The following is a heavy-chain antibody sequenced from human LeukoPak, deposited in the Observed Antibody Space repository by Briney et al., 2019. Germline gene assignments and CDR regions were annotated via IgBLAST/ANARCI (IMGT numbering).Heavy chain of an antibody. CDR2: IYTRGST. Sequence: TSETLSLTCTVSGVSISSSSYYWSWIRQPAGKGLEWIGRIYTRGSTNYNPSLKSRVTMSVDTSKNQFSLKLSSVTAADTAVYYCARGRYCSADICSGGDAFDIWGQGTMVSVSS. CDR1: GVSISSSSYY. CDR3: ARGRYCSADICSGGDAFDI. D-gene: IGHD2-15*01. V-gene: IGHV4-61*02. J-gene: IGHJ3*02.